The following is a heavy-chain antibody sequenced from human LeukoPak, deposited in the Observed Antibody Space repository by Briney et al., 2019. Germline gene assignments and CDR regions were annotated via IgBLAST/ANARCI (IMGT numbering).Heavy chain of an antibody. J-gene: IGHJ4*02. D-gene: IGHD1-26*01. CDR2: VYYSGPANSGTT. CDR1: GGSVTSFC. V-gene: IGHV4-59*02. CDR3: ASMGGTEDY. Sequence: SSETRSLAGPGSGGSVTSFCWPRLRQPPAKWVPRIGCVYYSGPANSGTTNYTPSLESRVRFQVDTSRNQVYLRLTSVTAADTAVYFCASMGGTEDYWGPGTLVTVSA.